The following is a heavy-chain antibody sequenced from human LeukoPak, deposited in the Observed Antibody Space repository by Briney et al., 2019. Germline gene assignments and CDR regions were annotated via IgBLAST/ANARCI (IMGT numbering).Heavy chain of an antibody. J-gene: IGHJ4*02. Sequence: SQTLSLTCTVSGDSISSGGYYWSWIRQHPGKRLEWIGYIYYSGSTYYNPSLKSRVTISVDTSKNQFSLKLSSVTAADTAVYYCARTVGIIYFDYWGQGALVTVSS. CDR2: IYYSGST. D-gene: IGHD4-23*01. CDR1: GDSISSGGYY. V-gene: IGHV4-31*03. CDR3: ARTVGIIYFDY.